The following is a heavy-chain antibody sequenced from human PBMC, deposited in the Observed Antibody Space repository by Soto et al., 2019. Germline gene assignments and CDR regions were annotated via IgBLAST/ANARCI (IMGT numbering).Heavy chain of an antibody. Sequence: PSETLSLTCSVSGVSITSYYWTWIRHSPGKGLEWIGYVYHTGNTYYHPSLKSRVTISLETSKNQVSLRLRSVTAADTAVYYCAREQYNWKLWGQGTLVTVSS. D-gene: IGHD1-20*01. CDR2: VYHTGNT. V-gene: IGHV4-59*01. CDR1: GVSITSYY. CDR3: AREQYNWKL. J-gene: IGHJ4*02.